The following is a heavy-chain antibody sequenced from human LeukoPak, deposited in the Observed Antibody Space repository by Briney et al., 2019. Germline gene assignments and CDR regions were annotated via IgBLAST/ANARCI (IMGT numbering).Heavy chain of an antibody. V-gene: IGHV3-30*03. CDR2: ISYDGSNK. D-gene: IGHD1-26*01. CDR1: GFTFSNYA. Sequence: GGSLRLSCAASGFTFSNYAMAWVRQAPGKGLEWVAVISYDGSNKYYADSVKGRFTISRDNSKNTLYLQMNSLRAEDTAVYYCARGVGARPWGQGTLVTVSS. CDR3: ARGVGARP. J-gene: IGHJ5*02.